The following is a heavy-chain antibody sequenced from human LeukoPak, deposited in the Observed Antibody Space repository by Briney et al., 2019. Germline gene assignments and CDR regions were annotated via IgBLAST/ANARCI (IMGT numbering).Heavy chain of an antibody. V-gene: IGHV3-23*01. CDR1: GFTFSSYA. CDR3: AKDLGDYYDSSGSQYNWFDP. Sequence: PGGSLRLSCAASGFTFSSYAMNWVRQAPGKGLEWVSAISGSGGSTYYADSVKGRFTISRDNSKNTLYLQMNSLRAEDTAVYYCAKDLGDYYDSSGSQYNWFDPWGQGTLVTVSS. D-gene: IGHD3-22*01. CDR2: ISGSGGST. J-gene: IGHJ5*02.